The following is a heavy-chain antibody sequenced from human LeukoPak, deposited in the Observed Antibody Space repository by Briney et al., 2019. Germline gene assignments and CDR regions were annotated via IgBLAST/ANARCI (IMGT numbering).Heavy chain of an antibody. D-gene: IGHD3-10*01. CDR3: ARLTMVRGAYIPHFDY. CDR2: IYYSGST. Sequence: SETLSLTCTVSGGSISSYYWSWIRQPPGKGLEWIGYIYYSGSTNYNPSLKSRVTISVDTSKNQFSLKLSSVTAADTAVYYCARLTMVRGAYIPHFDYWGQGTLVNVSS. J-gene: IGHJ4*02. CDR1: GGSISSYY. V-gene: IGHV4-59*08.